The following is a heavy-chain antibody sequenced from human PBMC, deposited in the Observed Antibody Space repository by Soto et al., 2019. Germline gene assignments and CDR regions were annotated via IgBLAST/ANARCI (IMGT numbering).Heavy chain of an antibody. CDR1: GFTFSSYS. CDR2: ISSSSSTI. Sequence: VGSLRLSCAASGFTFSSYSMNWVRQAPGKGLEWVSYISSSSSTIYYADSVKGRFTISRDNAKNSLYLQMNSLRDEDTAVYYCARDSYDSSGYYYDHWGQGTLVTVSS. V-gene: IGHV3-48*02. J-gene: IGHJ4*02. CDR3: ARDSYDSSGYYYDH. D-gene: IGHD3-22*01.